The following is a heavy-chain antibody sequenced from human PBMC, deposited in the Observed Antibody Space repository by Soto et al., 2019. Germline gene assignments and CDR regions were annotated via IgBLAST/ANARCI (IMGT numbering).Heavy chain of an antibody. CDR3: ASGPGGVRGVMTQHYYYYGMDV. CDR2: ISSSSSTI. J-gene: IGHJ6*02. CDR1: GFTFSSYS. Sequence: GGSLRLSCAASGFTFSSYSMNWVRQAPGKGLEWVSYISSSSSTIYYADSVKGRFTISRDNAKNSLYLQMNSLRDEDTAVYYCASGPGGVRGVMTQHYYYYGMDVWGQGTTVTVSS. V-gene: IGHV3-48*02. D-gene: IGHD3-10*01.